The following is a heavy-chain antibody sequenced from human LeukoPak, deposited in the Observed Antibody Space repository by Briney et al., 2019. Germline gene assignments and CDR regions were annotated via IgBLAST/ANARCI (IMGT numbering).Heavy chain of an antibody. V-gene: IGHV3-23*01. D-gene: IGHD6-19*01. CDR3: ASDDGYSSGGYVSFGYFDY. J-gene: IGHJ4*02. Sequence: GGSLRLSCAASGFTFSSYAMSWVRQAPGKGLEWVSAISGSGGSTYYADSVKGRFTISRDNSKNTMYLQMNSLRAEDTAVYYCASDDGYSSGGYVSFGYFDYWGQGTLVTVSS. CDR2: ISGSGGST. CDR1: GFTFSSYA.